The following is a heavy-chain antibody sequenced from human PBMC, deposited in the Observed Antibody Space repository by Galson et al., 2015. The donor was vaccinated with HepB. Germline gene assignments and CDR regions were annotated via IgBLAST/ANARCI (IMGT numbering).Heavy chain of an antibody. V-gene: IGHV1-46*01. CDR2: INPSGGST. D-gene: IGHD6-13*01. J-gene: IGHJ3*02. CDR1: GYTFTSYY. Sequence: SVKVSCKASGYTFTSYYMHWVRQAPGQGLEWMGIINPSGGSTSYAQKFQGRVTMTRDTSTSTVYMELSSLRSEDTAVYYCAREFKGIAAAGTRAFDIWGQGTMVTVSS. CDR3: AREFKGIAAAGTRAFDI.